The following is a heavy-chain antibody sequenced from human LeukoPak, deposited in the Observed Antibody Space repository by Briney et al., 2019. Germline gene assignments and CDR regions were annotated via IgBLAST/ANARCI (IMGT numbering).Heavy chain of an antibody. CDR1: GFTFSSYS. Sequence: GGSLRLSCAASGFTFSSYSMNWVRQAPGKGLEWVSYISSSSSTIYYADSVKGRFTISRDNAKNSLYLQMNSLRAEDTAVYYCARDSSIAVAYYFDYWGQGALVTVSS. V-gene: IGHV3-48*01. D-gene: IGHD6-19*01. CDR2: ISSSSSTI. J-gene: IGHJ4*02. CDR3: ARDSSIAVAYYFDY.